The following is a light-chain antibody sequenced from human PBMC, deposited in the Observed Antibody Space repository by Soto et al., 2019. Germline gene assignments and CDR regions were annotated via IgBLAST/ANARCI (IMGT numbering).Light chain of an antibody. CDR1: QSVISNY. V-gene: IGKV3-20*01. CDR2: AAS. J-gene: IGKJ1*01. Sequence: EVVLTQSPGTVSLSPGERVTLSCRASQSVISNYLAWYQQRPGQAPRLLIYAASSRATGIPDRFSGSGSGTDFTLIISSLEPEDFAVYYCQQYGSSLTWTFGQGTKVEMK. CDR3: QQYGSSLTWT.